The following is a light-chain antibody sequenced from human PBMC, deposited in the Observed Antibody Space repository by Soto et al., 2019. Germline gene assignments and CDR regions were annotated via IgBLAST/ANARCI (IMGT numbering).Light chain of an antibody. Sequence: QSVLTQPASVSGSPGQSITISCTGTSSDVGPYNYVSWYQQHPGKAPKVMIYEVSNRPSGVSNRFSGSKSGNTASLTISGLQAEDKADYYCSSYTTSSTVVFGGGTKLTVL. CDR3: SSYTTSSTVV. J-gene: IGLJ2*01. V-gene: IGLV2-14*01. CDR2: EVS. CDR1: SSDVGPYNY.